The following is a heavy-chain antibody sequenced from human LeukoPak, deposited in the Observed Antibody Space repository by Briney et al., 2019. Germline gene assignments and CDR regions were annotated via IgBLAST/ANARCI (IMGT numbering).Heavy chain of an antibody. CDR3: AKEGRSLQTY. J-gene: IGHJ4*02. CDR2: IKEDGTET. Sequence: ETLSLTCAVSGDSISSGGYWWSWVRLAPGKGLEWVANIKEDGTETYYVDSVKGRFTISRDNAKNSLYLQMNSLRVEDTAVYYCAKEGRSLQTYWGQGTLVTVSS. CDR1: GDSISSGGYW. V-gene: IGHV3-7*03. D-gene: IGHD5-24*01.